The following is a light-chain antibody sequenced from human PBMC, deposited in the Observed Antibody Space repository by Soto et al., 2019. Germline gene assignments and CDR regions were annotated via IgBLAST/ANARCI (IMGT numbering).Light chain of an antibody. Sequence: EIKMTQSPATLSVSPGERATLSCRASQSVKSSLTWYQHKPGQVPRLLIYGASTRSTGVPVRFSGSGSGTDFTITISSLQAEDVTVYYGQHYNQWPPFTFGPGTKVDIK. CDR2: GAS. CDR3: QHYNQWPPFT. CDR1: QSVKSS. J-gene: IGKJ3*01. V-gene: IGKV3-15*01.